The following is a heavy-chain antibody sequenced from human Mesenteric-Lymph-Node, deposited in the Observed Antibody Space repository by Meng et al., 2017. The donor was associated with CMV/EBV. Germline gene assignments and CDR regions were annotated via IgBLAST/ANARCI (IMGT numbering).Heavy chain of an antibody. D-gene: IGHD5-18*01. CDR1: GYTFTNYG. J-gene: IGHJ5*02. Sequence: KTSGYTFTNYGINGVRQAPGQGLEWMGWISAYNGNTNYVQKVQGRVSMTTDTSTSTGYMELRSLRSDDTAVYYCATDLGHSYGFGEAWGQGTLVTVSS. CDR3: ATDLGHSYGFGEA. CDR2: ISAYNGNT. V-gene: IGHV1-18*01.